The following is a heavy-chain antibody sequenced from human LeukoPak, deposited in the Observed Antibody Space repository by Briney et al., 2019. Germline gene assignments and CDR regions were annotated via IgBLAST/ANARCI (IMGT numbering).Heavy chain of an antibody. V-gene: IGHV3-7*01. J-gene: IGHJ6*03. D-gene: IGHD1-26*01. CDR1: GFTFSSYW. CDR2: IKQDGSEK. Sequence: PGGSLRLSCAASGFTFSSYWMSWVRQAPGKGLEWVANIKQDGSEKYYVDSVKGRFTISRDNAKDSLYLQMNSLRAEDTAVYYCARGAATENYYYYYYYMDVWGKGTTVTVSS. CDR3: ARGAATENYYYYYYYMDV.